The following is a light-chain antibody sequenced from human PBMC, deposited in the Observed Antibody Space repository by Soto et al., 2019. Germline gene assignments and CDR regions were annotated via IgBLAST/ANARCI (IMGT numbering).Light chain of an antibody. Sequence: DIQMTQSPSSLSASVGDRVTITCRASQNINNYLNWYQHKPGRAPDLLIYAASNLQSGVPSRFSGSGSGTDFTLTISSLQPEDFATYYCQHSNRTPKITFGPGTKVDIK. CDR2: AAS. J-gene: IGKJ3*01. V-gene: IGKV1-39*01. CDR1: QNINNY. CDR3: QHSNRTPKIT.